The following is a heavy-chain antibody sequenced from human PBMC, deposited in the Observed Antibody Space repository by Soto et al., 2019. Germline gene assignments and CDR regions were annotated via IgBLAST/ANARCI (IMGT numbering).Heavy chain of an antibody. J-gene: IGHJ6*01. D-gene: IGHD3-16*02. Sequence: PGGSLRLSCAASGFTFSSYGMHWVRQAPGKGLEWVAVIWYGGSNKYYADSVKGRFTISRDTSENTLHLQVDSLRAEDTAVYYCAGDVFVGEGVRGEGLPLDFWGKGTWVTVSS. V-gene: IGHV3-33*01. CDR1: GFTFSSYG. CDR2: IWYGGSNK. CDR3: AGDVFVGEGVRGEGLPLDF.